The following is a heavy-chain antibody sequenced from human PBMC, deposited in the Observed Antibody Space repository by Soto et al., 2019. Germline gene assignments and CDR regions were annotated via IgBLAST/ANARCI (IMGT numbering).Heavy chain of an antibody. CDR1: GLTFSRYS. CDR2: IKHDGSEK. Sequence: GSLRLSGAASGLTFSRYSMDWVRQAPRKGLEWVATIKHDGSEKYYVDSVKGRFIISRDNAKNSVFLQMNGLRVEDTAVYFCARAMGTDGWSNHPFDIWGQGTMVTVSS. D-gene: IGHD6-19*01. V-gene: IGHV3-7*04. CDR3: ARAMGTDGWSNHPFDI. J-gene: IGHJ3*02.